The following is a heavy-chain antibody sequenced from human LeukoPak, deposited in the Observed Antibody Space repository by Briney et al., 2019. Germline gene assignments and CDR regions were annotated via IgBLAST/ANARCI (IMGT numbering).Heavy chain of an antibody. V-gene: IGHV3-66*02. CDR3: ARGASLYSSGWYYAY. Sequence: GGSLRLSCAASGFTVNNNYMSWVRQAPGKGLEWVSVIYSGGSTYYADSVKGRFTISRDNSENTLYLQMNSLRAEDTAVYYCARGASLYSSGWYYAYWGQGTLVTVSS. D-gene: IGHD6-19*01. J-gene: IGHJ4*02. CDR2: IYSGGST. CDR1: GFTVNNNY.